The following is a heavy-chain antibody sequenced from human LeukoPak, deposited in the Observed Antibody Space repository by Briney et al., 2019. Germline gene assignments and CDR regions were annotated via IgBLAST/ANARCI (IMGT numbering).Heavy chain of an antibody. D-gene: IGHD3-10*01. CDR3: ARVSGGSGSLPEYYYYYYGMDV. CDR2: IIPIFGTA. J-gene: IGHJ6*01. Sequence: SVKVSCKASGGTFSRYAISWVRQAPGDGLEWMGGIIPIFGTANYAQKLQGRVTITADESTSTAYMGLSSLRSEDTAVYYCARVSGGSGSLPEYYYYYYGMDVWGQGTTVTVSS. CDR1: GGTFSRYA. V-gene: IGHV1-69*13.